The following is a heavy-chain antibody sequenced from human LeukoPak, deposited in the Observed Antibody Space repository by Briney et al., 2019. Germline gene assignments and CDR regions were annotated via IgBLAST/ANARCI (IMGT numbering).Heavy chain of an antibody. CDR3: ARGSYYYDSSGYPPFDY. CDR1: GGTFSSYA. J-gene: IGHJ4*02. Sequence: ASVKLSCKASGGTFSSYAISWVRQAPGQGLEWMGGIIPIFGTANYAQKFQGRVTITADESTSTAYMELSSLRSEDTAVYYCARGSYYYDSSGYPPFDYWGQGTLVTVSS. CDR2: IIPIFGTA. V-gene: IGHV1-69*13. D-gene: IGHD3-22*01.